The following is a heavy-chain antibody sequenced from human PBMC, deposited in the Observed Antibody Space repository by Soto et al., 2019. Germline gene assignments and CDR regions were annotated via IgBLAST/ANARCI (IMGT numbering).Heavy chain of an antibody. CDR1: GFTFSDYA. Sequence: EVQLVESGGGLVQPGGSLRLSCVASGFTFSDYAMRWVRQAPGKGLEWVSAIGSAAKRTYYADSVMGRFTISRDSPRNMLFLEMNRLRVEDTAVYYCAPRPVESDAFDVWGHGTMVIVSS. CDR2: IGSAAKRT. CDR3: APRPVESDAFDV. V-gene: IGHV3-23*04. J-gene: IGHJ3*01.